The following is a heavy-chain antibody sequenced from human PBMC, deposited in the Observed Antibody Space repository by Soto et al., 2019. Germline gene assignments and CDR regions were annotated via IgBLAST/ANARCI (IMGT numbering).Heavy chain of an antibody. CDR2: LSGSAVTT. J-gene: IGHJ4*02. V-gene: IGHV3-23*01. CDR3: ARSRDGYNSVDF. CDR1: GFTFSTYP. Sequence: EVQLLESGGGLVQPGGSLRLSCAASGFTFSTYPMTWVRQAPGQGLEWVSTLSGSAVTTYYAGSVKGRFTISRDNPKNTLYLQMSSLIAEDTAVYYCARSRDGYNSVDFWGQGTLVTVSS. D-gene: IGHD5-12*01.